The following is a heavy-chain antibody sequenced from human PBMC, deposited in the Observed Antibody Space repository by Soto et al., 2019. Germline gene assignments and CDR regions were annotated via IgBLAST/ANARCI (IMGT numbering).Heavy chain of an antibody. CDR2: IIPIFGTA. CDR1: GGTFSSYA. V-gene: IGHV1-69*13. D-gene: IGHD3-3*01. CDR3: ARDRGGYDFWSGYHTPGYYGMDV. Sequence: SVKVSCKASGGTFSSYAISWVRQAPGQGLEWMGGIIPIFGTANYAQKFQGRVTITADGSTSTAYMELSSLRPEDTAVYYCARDRGGYDFWSGYHTPGYYGMDVWGQGTTVTVSS. J-gene: IGHJ6*02.